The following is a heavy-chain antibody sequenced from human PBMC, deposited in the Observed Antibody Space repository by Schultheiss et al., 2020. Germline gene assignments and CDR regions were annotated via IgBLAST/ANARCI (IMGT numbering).Heavy chain of an antibody. CDR1: GFTFSSYA. Sequence: GGSLRLSCAASGFTFSSYAMSWVRQAPGKGLEWVAVIWYDGSNKYYADSVKGRFTISRDNSKNTLYLQMNSLRAEDTAVYYCAKDLDGYNDGDYWGQGTLVTVSS. J-gene: IGHJ4*02. CDR2: IWYDGSNK. CDR3: AKDLDGYNDGDY. V-gene: IGHV3-30*02. D-gene: IGHD5-24*01.